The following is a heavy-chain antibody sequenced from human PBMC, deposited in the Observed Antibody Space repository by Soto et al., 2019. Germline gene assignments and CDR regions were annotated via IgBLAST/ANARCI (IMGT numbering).Heavy chain of an antibody. J-gene: IGHJ3*02. Sequence: SETLSLTCTVSGGSVSSGSYYWSWIRQPPGKGLEWIGYIYYSGSTNYNPSLKSRVTISVDTSKNQFSLKLSSVTAADTAVYYCARDGGYSYDPYAFDIWGQGTMVTVS. D-gene: IGHD5-18*01. CDR2: IYYSGST. V-gene: IGHV4-61*01. CDR1: GGSVSSGSYY. CDR3: ARDGGYSYDPYAFDI.